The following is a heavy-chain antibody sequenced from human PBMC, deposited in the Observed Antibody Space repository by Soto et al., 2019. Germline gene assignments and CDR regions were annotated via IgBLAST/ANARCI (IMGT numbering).Heavy chain of an antibody. D-gene: IGHD1-26*01. CDR1: GVPFYNAW. J-gene: IGHJ4*01. CDR2: VKSKADGGSG. V-gene: IGHV3-15*07. Sequence: PGGSLRLSCAASGVPFYNAWINWVRQVPGKGLEWVGRVKSKADGGSGDYAAPVKGRFVVSRDDSKDIVYLQMNSLKIEDTGVYYCTTDSRTTLPEIRFDYWGHGTQVTVSS. CDR3: TTDSRTTLPEIRFDY.